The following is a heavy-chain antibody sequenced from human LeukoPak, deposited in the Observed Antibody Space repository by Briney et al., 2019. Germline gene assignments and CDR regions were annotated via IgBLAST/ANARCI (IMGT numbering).Heavy chain of an antibody. CDR2: VHYTGSA. CDR3: ARWRYTSAPNWFDP. CDR1: GGSLIDQY. V-gene: IGHV4-59*11. D-gene: IGHD1-1*01. Sequence: PSETLSLTCSVSGGSLIDQYWCWIRQPPGKGLEWIGYVHYTGSAHYNPSLRDRVTISVDTSTNQFTLKLYSVTAADTAVYFCARWRYTSAPNWFDPWGQGTLVTVSS. J-gene: IGHJ5*02.